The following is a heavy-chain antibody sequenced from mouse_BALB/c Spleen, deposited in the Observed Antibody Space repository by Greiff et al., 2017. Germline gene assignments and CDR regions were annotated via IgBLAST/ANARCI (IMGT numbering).Heavy chain of an antibody. J-gene: IGHJ3*01. D-gene: IGHD2-10*01. CDR3: TRDPPTMAY. CDR1: GFTFSNYW. Sequence: EVQLVESGGGLVQPGGSMKLSCVASGFTFSNYWMNWVRQSPEKGLEWVAEIRLKSNNYATHYAESVKGRFTISRDDSKSSVYLQMNNLRAEDTGIYYCTRDPPTMAYWGQGTLVTVSA. CDR2: IRLKSNNYAT. V-gene: IGHV6-6*02.